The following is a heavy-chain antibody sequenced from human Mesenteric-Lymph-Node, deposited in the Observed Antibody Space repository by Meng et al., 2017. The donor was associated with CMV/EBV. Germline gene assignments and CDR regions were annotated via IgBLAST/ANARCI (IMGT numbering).Heavy chain of an antibody. CDR1: GFTVSSNY. J-gene: IGHJ6*02. V-gene: IGHV3-21*01. CDR3: ARDEGYCSGGSCYSSYYYYGMDV. CDR2: ISSSSSYI. Sequence: GESLKISCAASGFTVSSNYMSWVRQAPGKGLEWVSSISSSSSYIYYADSVKGRFTISRDNAKNSLYLQMNSLRAEDTAVYYCARDEGYCSGGSCYSSYYYYGMDVWGQGTTVTVSS. D-gene: IGHD2-15*01.